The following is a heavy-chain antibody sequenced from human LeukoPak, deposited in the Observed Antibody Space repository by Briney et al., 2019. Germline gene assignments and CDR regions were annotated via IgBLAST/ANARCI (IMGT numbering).Heavy chain of an antibody. J-gene: IGHJ4*02. CDR3: ARDLGGYGDYDY. CDR1: GFTFSSYG. D-gene: IGHD4-17*01. CDR2: ISRSSYDI. V-gene: IGHV3-21*01. Sequence: GGSLRLSCATSGFTFSSYGMNWVRQAPGKGLEWVSSISRSSYDISYADSVTGRFTITRDNAKNSLYLQMISLRVEDTAVYYCARDLGGYGDYDYWGQGTLVSVSS.